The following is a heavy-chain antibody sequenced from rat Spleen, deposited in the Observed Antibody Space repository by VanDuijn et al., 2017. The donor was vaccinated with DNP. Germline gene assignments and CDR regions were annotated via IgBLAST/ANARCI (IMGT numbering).Heavy chain of an antibody. CDR2: MQSGGTS. CDR1: GFSLTSYH. CDR3: ARSGTTMDTLYFDY. Sequence: QVLLKESGPGLVQPSQTLSLTCSVSGFSLTSYHVLWVRQPPGKGLEWMGRMQSGGTSDYNSTLRSRLRITRDTSKSQVFLEMNSVQTEDTAMYFCARSGTTMDTLYFDYWGQGVMVTVSS. V-gene: IGHV2-27*01. D-gene: IGHD4-3*01. J-gene: IGHJ2*01.